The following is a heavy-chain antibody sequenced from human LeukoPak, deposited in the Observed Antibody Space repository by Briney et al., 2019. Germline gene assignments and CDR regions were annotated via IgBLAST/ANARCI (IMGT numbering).Heavy chain of an antibody. J-gene: IGHJ4*02. Sequence: ASVKVSCKASGGTFSSYAIGWVRQAPGQGLEWMGGIIPIFGTANYAQKFQGRVTITADESTSTAYMELSSLRSEDTAVYYCASVADSSSWPHYFDYWGQGTLVTVSS. D-gene: IGHD6-13*01. CDR2: IIPIFGTA. V-gene: IGHV1-69*13. CDR1: GGTFSSYA. CDR3: ASVADSSSWPHYFDY.